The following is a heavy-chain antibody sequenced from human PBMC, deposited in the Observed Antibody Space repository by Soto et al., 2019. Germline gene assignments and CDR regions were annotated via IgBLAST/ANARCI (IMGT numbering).Heavy chain of an antibody. CDR1: GDSVSSNSAA. Sequence: SQTLSLTCAISGDSVSSNSAAWNWIRQSPSRGLEWLGRTYYRSKWYNNYAESVKSRITINPDTSKKKLSLQQKSETPKNTAVYYCARTFSTVTQTGFDYWGQGTLVTVSS. CDR2: TYYRSKWYN. D-gene: IGHD4-17*01. J-gene: IGHJ4*02. V-gene: IGHV6-1*01. CDR3: ARTFSTVTQTGFDY.